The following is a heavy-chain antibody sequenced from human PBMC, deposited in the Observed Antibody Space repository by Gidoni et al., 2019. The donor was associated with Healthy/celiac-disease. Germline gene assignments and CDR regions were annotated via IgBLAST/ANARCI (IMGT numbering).Heavy chain of an antibody. CDR1: GDTFSSYA. V-gene: IGHV1-69*01. Sequence: QVQLVQSGAEVKKPGSSVKVSFKASGDTFSSYAISWVRQAPGQGLEWMGGIIPIFGTANYAQKFQGRVTITADESTSTAYMELSSLRSEDTAVYYCARGEMATTPYYYYYMDVWGKGTTVTVSS. CDR2: IIPIFGTA. D-gene: IGHD1-1*01. J-gene: IGHJ6*03. CDR3: ARGEMATTPYYYYYMDV.